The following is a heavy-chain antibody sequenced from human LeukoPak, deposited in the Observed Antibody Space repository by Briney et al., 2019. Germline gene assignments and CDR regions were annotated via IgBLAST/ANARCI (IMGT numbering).Heavy chain of an antibody. V-gene: IGHV1-58*02. J-gene: IGHJ4*02. D-gene: IGHD2-21*02. Sequence: SVKVSCKASGFTFTSSAMQWVRQARGQRLEWIGWIVVGSGNTNYAQNFQERVTITRDMSTSTAYMELSSLRSEDTAVYYCAAVGAYCGGDCSFDYWGQGTLVTVSS. CDR1: GFTFTSSA. CDR3: AAVGAYCGGDCSFDY. CDR2: IVVGSGNT.